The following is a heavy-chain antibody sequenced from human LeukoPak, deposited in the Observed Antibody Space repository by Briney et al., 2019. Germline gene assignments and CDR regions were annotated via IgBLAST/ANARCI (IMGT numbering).Heavy chain of an antibody. CDR3: ARDSEDYYDSSGSYYFDY. CDR1: GGSISSYY. CDR2: IYTSGST. D-gene: IGHD3-22*01. V-gene: IGHV4-4*07. Sequence: SETLSLTCTVSGGSISSYYWSWIRQPAGKGLEWIGRIYTSGSTNYNPSLKSRVTMSVDTSKNQFSLKLSSVTAADTAVYYCARDSEDYYDSSGSYYFDYWGQGTLVTVSS. J-gene: IGHJ4*02.